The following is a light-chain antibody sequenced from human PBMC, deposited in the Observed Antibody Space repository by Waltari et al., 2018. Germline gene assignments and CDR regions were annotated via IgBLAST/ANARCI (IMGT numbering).Light chain of an antibody. Sequence: QSVLTQPPSVSGAPGQRVTISCTGSSSNIGTGYDVHWYQQLPGTAPKLLIYGNSNRPSGVPERSPGSKSGTSASLAITGLQAEDEADYYCQSYDSSLSGWVFGGGTKLTVL. CDR1: SSNIGTGYD. V-gene: IGLV1-40*01. CDR3: QSYDSSLSGWV. CDR2: GNS. J-gene: IGLJ3*02.